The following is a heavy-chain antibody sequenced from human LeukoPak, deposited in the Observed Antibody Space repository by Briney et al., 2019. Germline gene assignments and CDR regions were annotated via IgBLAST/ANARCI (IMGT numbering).Heavy chain of an antibody. D-gene: IGHD3-22*01. CDR3: AREGPRNYDSSGYYYLFDY. CDR1: GGSISYYY. Sequence: SETLSLTCTVSGGSISYYYWSWIRQPPGKGLEWIGYIYYSGSTNYNPSLKSRVTISVDTSKNQFSLKLSSVTAADTAVYYCAREGPRNYDSSGYYYLFDYWGQGTLVTVSS. V-gene: IGHV4-59*12. CDR2: IYYSGST. J-gene: IGHJ4*02.